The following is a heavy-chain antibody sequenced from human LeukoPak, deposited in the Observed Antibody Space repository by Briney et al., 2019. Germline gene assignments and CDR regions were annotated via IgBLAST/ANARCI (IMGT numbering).Heavy chain of an antibody. CDR2: INSDGSST. Sequence: PGGSLRLSCAASGLTLSSYWMHWVRQAPGKGLVWVSRINSDGSSTSYADSVKGRFTISRDNAKNTLYLQMNSLRAEDTAVHYCARATSYNNYGMDVWGQGTTVTVSS. CDR3: ARATSYNNYGMDV. J-gene: IGHJ6*02. V-gene: IGHV3-74*01. D-gene: IGHD1-14*01. CDR1: GLTLSSYW.